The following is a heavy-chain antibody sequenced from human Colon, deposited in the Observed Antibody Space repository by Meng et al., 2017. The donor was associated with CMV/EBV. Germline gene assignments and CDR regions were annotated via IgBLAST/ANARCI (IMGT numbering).Heavy chain of an antibody. CDR3: AHRPYGSGSYFFDY. CDR2: IYWDDDK. CDR1: GFSLSTIGMG. Sequence: QIHFKDSCPTLVKPTQTLTLTCTFSGFSLSTIGMGVGWIRHPPGKALEWLGVIYWDDDKRYSPSLKSRLTITKDTSKNQVVLTMTNLDPLDTATYYCAHRPYGSGSYFFDYWGQGTLVTVSS. V-gene: IGHV2-5*02. D-gene: IGHD3-10*01. J-gene: IGHJ4*02.